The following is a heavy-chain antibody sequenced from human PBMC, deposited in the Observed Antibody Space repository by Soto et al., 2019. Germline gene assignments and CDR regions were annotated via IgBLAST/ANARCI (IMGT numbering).Heavy chain of an antibody. CDR2: IYYSGIT. D-gene: IGHD6-13*01. CDR1: GGSVDSGVYY. CDR3: ARAAARNWFDP. V-gene: IGHV4-61*08. Sequence: SETLSLTCTVSGGSVDSGVYYWSWIRQPPGKALEWIGYIYYSGITNYNPSLKSRVTISIDTSKNQFSLKLSSVTAADTAVYYCARAAARNWFDPWGQGTLVTVS. J-gene: IGHJ5*02.